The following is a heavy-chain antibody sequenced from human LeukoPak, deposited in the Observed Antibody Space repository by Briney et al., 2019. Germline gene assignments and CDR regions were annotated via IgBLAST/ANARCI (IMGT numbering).Heavy chain of an antibody. J-gene: IGHJ6*03. CDR2: IYPGDSDT. D-gene: IGHD2-2*01. CDR1: GYRFTSYW. Sequence: GESLQISCKGSGYRFTSYWIGWVRQMPGKGLEWMGIIYPGDSDTRYSPSFQGQVTISADKSISTAYLQWSSLKASDTAMYYCARLGSVVVVPSAPYYMDVWGKGTTVTVSS. V-gene: IGHV5-51*01. CDR3: ARLGSVVVVPSAPYYMDV.